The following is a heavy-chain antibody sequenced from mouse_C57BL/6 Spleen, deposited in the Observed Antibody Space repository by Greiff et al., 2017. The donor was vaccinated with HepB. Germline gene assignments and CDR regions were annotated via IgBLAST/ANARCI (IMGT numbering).Heavy chain of an antibody. D-gene: IGHD6-2*01. J-gene: IGHJ2*01. CDR2: IYPGDGDT. CDR3: ARRPSLDY. Sequence: VKVVESGPELVKPGASVKISCKASGYAFSSSWMNWVKQRPGKGLEWIGRIYPGDGDTNYNGKFKGKATLTADKSSSTAYMQLSSLTSEDSAVYFCARRPSLDYWGQGTTLTVSS. V-gene: IGHV1-82*01. CDR1: GYAFSSSW.